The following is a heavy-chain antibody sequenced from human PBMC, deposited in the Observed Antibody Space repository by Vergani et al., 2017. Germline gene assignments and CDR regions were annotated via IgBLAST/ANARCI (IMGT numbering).Heavy chain of an antibody. CDR3: ARDRRVGATLDFDY. V-gene: IGHV3-21*01. J-gene: IGHJ4*02. Sequence: EVQLVESGGGLVKPGGSLRLSCAASGFTFSSYSMNCFLQAPGKGLEWVSSISSSSSYIYYADSVKGRFTISRDNAKNSLYLQMNSLRAEDTAVYYCARDRRVGATLDFDYWGQGTLVTVSS. CDR2: ISSSSSYI. D-gene: IGHD1-26*01. CDR1: GFTFSSYS.